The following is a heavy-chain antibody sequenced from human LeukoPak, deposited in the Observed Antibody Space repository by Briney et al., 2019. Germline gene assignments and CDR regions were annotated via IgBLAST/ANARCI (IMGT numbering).Heavy chain of an antibody. CDR1: GGSISSGSYY. J-gene: IGHJ5*02. CDR2: IYTSGST. Sequence: SETLSLTCTVSGGSISSGSYYWSWIRQPAGKGLEWIGRIYTSGSTNYNPSLKSRVTISVDTSKNQFSLKLSSVTAADTAVYYCARGYCSSTSCYSLGWFDPWGQGTLVTVSS. CDR3: ARGYCSSTSCYSLGWFDP. D-gene: IGHD2-2*02. V-gene: IGHV4-61*02.